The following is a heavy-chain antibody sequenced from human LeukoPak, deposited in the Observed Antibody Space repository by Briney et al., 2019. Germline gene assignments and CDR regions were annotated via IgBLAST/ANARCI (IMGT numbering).Heavy chain of an antibody. D-gene: IGHD5-24*01. CDR2: IKQDGSEK. CDR3: ARYRLVWLPVPAFDY. J-gene: IGHJ4*02. V-gene: IGHV3-7*01. Sequence: GGSLRLSCAASGFSFSSYWMSWVRQAPGKGLEWVASIKQDGSEKYYVDSLKGRVTISKDNAKKSFLLEVSSLRAEDTAVYFCARYRLVWLPVPAFDYWGQGTLVTVSS. CDR1: GFSFSSYW.